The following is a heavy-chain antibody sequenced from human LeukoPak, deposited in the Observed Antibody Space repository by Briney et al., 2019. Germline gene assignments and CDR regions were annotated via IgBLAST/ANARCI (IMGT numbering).Heavy chain of an antibody. Sequence: GASVKVSCKASGYTFTIYAMHWVRQAPGQRLEWMGWINAGNGNTKYSQKFQGRVTITRDTSASTAYMELSSLRSEDTAVYYGARDVKIVTIFGVVGPYSYWGQGTLVTVSS. D-gene: IGHD3-3*01. CDR3: ARDVKIVTIFGVVGPYSY. CDR1: GYTFTIYA. V-gene: IGHV1-3*01. CDR2: INAGNGNT. J-gene: IGHJ4*02.